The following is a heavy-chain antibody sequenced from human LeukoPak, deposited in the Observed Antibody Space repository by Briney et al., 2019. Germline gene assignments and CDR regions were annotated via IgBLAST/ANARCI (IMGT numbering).Heavy chain of an antibody. V-gene: IGHV5-51*01. Sequence: GESLKISCKGSGYSFTSNWIGWVRQMPGKGLEWLGIIYPADSDTRYSPSFQGQVTLSADKSISTAYLRWSSLKASDTAMYYCASGKYSSSWYDWGQGTLVTVSS. D-gene: IGHD6-13*01. CDR1: GYSFTSNW. J-gene: IGHJ4*02. CDR3: ASGKYSSSWYD. CDR2: IYPADSDT.